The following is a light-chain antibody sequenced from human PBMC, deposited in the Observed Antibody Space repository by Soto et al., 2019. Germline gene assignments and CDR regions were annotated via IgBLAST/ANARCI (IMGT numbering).Light chain of an antibody. CDR3: QQYNNWPPWT. CDR2: GTS. CDR1: QSVSSN. V-gene: IGKV3-15*01. Sequence: EIVMTQSPATLSVSPGERATLSCRASQSVSSNLAWYQQKPGQAPRLLIYGTSTRATGIPARFSGSGSGTEFTLTISGLRSEDFAVYYGQQYNNWPPWTFGQGTKVEIK. J-gene: IGKJ1*01.